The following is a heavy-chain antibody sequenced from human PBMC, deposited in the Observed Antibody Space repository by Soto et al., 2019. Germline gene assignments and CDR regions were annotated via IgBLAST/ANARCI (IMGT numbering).Heavy chain of an antibody. CDR1: GYTFSSYG. Sequence: QVQLVQSGVEVKKAGASVKVSCKASGYTFSSYGISWARQAPGQGLECMGWISDYNGNTHYAQKFQGRLIMTTDTSRWTAYMELRGLRSDDTAVYFGAREGYYSGSGTYSPPRYYGMDVWGQGTTVTVSS. V-gene: IGHV1-18*01. D-gene: IGHD3-10*01. CDR3: AREGYYSGSGTYSPPRYYGMDV. CDR2: ISDYNGNT. J-gene: IGHJ6*02.